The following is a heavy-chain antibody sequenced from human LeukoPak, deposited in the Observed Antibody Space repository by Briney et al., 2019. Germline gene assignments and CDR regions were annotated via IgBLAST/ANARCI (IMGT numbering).Heavy chain of an antibody. J-gene: IGHJ4*02. CDR2: INPNSGGT. CDR3: ARGVREYYGSGSYFY. V-gene: IGHV1-2*02. D-gene: IGHD3-10*01. Sequence: GASVKVSCKASGYTFTGYYMHWVRQAPGQGLEWMGWINPNSGGTNYAQKFQGRVTMTRDTSISTAYMELSRLRSDDTAVYYCARGVREYYGSGSYFYWGQGTLVTVSS. CDR1: GYTFTGYY.